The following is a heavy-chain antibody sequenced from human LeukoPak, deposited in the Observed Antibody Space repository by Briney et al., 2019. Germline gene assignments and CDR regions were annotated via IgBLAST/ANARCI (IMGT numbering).Heavy chain of an antibody. J-gene: IGHJ3*02. D-gene: IGHD5-18*01. V-gene: IGHV4-61*02. CDR1: GGSISCGSYY. CDR2: IYTSGST. Sequence: SETLSLTCTVSGGSISCGSYYWSWIRQPAWKGLEWIGRIYTSGSTNYNPSLKSRVTISVDTSKNQFSLKLSSVTAADTAVYYCARRGEYSYGYRAFDIWGQGTMVTVSS. CDR3: ARRGEYSYGYRAFDI.